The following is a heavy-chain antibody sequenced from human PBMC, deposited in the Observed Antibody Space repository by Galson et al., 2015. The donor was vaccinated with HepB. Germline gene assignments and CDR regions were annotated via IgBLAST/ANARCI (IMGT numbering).Heavy chain of an antibody. CDR1: GGTFSSYA. D-gene: IGHD6-19*01. V-gene: IGHV1-69*13. Sequence: SVKVSCKASGGTFSSYAISWVRQAPAQGLEWMGGVIPIFGTANYAQKFQARVTITEDESTSPAYMELSSLRSEDTAVDYCARLSSSGWIDYWGQGTLVTVSS. J-gene: IGHJ4*02. CDR2: VIPIFGTA. CDR3: ARLSSSGWIDY.